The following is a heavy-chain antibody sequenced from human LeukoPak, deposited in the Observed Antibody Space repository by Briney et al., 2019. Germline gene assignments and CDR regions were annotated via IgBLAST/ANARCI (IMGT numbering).Heavy chain of an antibody. J-gene: IGHJ4*01. D-gene: IGHD4-11*01. V-gene: IGHV4-59*01. CDR3: ASVDYQYYFD. CDR2: IYFIGST. Sequence: PSEALSLTSTVSGGSISSYYWSWIRQPPRKGLEWIGYIYFIGSTRHNTSLTSRVTISVDTSKSRLSLTLRSVTAAETTVLYCASVDYQYYFD. CDR1: GGSISSYY.